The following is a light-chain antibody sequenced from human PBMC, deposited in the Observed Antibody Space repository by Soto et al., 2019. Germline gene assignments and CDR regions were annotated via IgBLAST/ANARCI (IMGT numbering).Light chain of an antibody. J-gene: IGLJ3*02. CDR2: DNN. V-gene: IGLV1-51*01. Sequence: QSVLTQPPSVSAAPGQKVTISCSGISSNIGNKYVSWYQQLPGTAPKLLIYDNNKRPSGIPDRFSGSKSGTSATLGITGLQTGDEADYYCGTWDSSLSAWVFGGGTQLTVL. CDR3: GTWDSSLSAWV. CDR1: SSNIGNKY.